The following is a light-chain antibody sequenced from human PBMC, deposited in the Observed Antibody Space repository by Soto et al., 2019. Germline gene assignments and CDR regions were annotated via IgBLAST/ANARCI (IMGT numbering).Light chain of an antibody. CDR3: QQYNQWPLYT. V-gene: IGKV3-15*01. Sequence: EIVLTQSPANLSVSPGEGATLSCRASQSASGNLAWYQQKPGQAPRLLIYGTSTRATGVPARFSGGGSGTDFTLTISSLQSEDVAIYYCQQYNQWPLYTFGQGTKLEI. CDR1: QSASGN. CDR2: GTS. J-gene: IGKJ2*01.